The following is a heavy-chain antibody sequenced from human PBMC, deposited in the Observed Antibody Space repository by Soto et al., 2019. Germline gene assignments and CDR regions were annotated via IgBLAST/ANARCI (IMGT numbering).Heavy chain of an antibody. CDR1: GGSFSTYA. V-gene: IGHV1-69*06. CDR2: IIPIFDSP. J-gene: IGHJ4*02. CDR3: AKSCCAKSHLGAMAPFDS. D-gene: IGHD1-26*01. Sequence: ASVKVSCKASGGSFSTYAFSWVRQAPGHGLEWMGGIIPIFDSPYYAQNFQGRVTIAADRSTSTVYMELSSLRAEDTAVYYCAKSCCAKSHLGAMAPFDSWGQGALVTVSS.